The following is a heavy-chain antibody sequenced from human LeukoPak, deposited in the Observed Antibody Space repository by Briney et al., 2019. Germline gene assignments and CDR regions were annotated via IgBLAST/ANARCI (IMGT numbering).Heavy chain of an antibody. CDR3: ARDQYDILTGYSFNWFDP. CDR1: GHTFTSYG. CDR2: ISGYNGNT. J-gene: IGHJ5*02. D-gene: IGHD3-9*01. Sequence: GASVKVSCKASGHTFTSYGISWVRQAPGQGLEWMGWISGYNGNTNYAQKLQGRVTMTTDTSTSTAYVELRSLRSDDTAVYYCARDQYDILTGYSFNWFDPWGQGTLVTVSS. V-gene: IGHV1-18*01.